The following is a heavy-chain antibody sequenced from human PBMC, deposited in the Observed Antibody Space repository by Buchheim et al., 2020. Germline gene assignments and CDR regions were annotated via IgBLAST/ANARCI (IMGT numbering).Heavy chain of an antibody. V-gene: IGHV3-30*03. Sequence: QVQLVESGGGVVQPGGSLRLSCAPSGFRFSSYAMHWVRQAPGKGLEWVAVISHDGSYQYYVESVRGRFTISRDNWKKTLFRQMNSLRADDTAVYYCVRDFSPSGYLYGMDVWGQGTT. CDR2: ISHDGSYQ. CDR1: GFRFSSYA. CDR3: VRDFSPSGYLYGMDV. J-gene: IGHJ6*02. D-gene: IGHD3-3*01.